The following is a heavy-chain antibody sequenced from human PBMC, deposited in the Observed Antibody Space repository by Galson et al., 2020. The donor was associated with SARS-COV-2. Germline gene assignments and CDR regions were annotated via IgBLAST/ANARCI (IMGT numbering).Heavy chain of an antibody. Sequence: PSETLSLTCTVSGGSISSISYYWGWIRQPPGKGLEWIGSIYYSGSYYSGSTYYNPSLKSRVTISVDTSKNQFSLKLSSVTAADTAVYYCSRRGGSYSPFDYWGRGTLVTVSS. CDR3: SRRGGSYSPFDY. D-gene: IGHD1-26*01. J-gene: IGHJ4*02. V-gene: IGHV4-39*01. CDR1: GGSISSISYY. CDR2: IYYSGSYYSGST.